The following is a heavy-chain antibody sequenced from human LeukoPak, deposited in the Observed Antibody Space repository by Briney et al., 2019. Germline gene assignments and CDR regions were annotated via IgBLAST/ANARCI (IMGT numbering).Heavy chain of an antibody. CDR3: ARGSEYSSGWLSDY. Sequence: PGGSLRLSCAASGFTFSSYSMNWVRQAPGKGLVWVSYISSSSSTIYYADSVKGRFTISRDNAKNSLYLQMNSLRDEDTAVYYCARGSEYSSGWLSDYWGQGTLVTVSS. CDR1: GFTFSSYS. J-gene: IGHJ4*02. D-gene: IGHD6-19*01. CDR2: ISSSSSTI. V-gene: IGHV3-48*02.